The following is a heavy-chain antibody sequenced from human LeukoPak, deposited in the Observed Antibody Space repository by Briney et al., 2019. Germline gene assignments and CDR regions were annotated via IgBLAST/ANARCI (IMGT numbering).Heavy chain of an antibody. D-gene: IGHD2-15*01. V-gene: IGHV1-69*13. CDR1: GGTFSSYA. CDR2: IIPIFGTA. CDR3: ARNEVYCSGGSCYPEAHYYYGMDV. Sequence: GASVKVSCKASGGTFSSYAISWVRQAPGQGLEWMGGIIPIFGTANYAQKSQGRVTITADESTSIAYMELSSLRSEDTAVYYCARNEVYCSGGSCYPEAHYYYGMDVWGKGTTVTVSS. J-gene: IGHJ6*04.